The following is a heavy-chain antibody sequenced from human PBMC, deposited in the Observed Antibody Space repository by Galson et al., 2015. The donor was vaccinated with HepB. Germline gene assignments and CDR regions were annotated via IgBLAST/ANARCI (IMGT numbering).Heavy chain of an antibody. CDR1: GGSISSSSYY. J-gene: IGHJ4*02. V-gene: IGHV4-39*01. CDR2: IYYSGST. Sequence: ETLSLTCTVSGGSISSSSYYWGWIRQPPGKGLEWIGSIYYSGSTYYNPSLKSRVTISVDTSKNQFSLKLGSVTAADTAVYYCARQGDCGGDCSSDYWGQGTLVTVSS. CDR3: ARQGDCGGDCSSDY. D-gene: IGHD2-21*02.